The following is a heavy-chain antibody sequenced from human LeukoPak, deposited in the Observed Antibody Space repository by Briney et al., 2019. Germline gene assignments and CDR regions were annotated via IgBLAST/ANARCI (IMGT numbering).Heavy chain of an antibody. V-gene: IGHV3-21*01. CDR3: AREDYGVFFDY. Sequence: TGGSLRLSRAASGFTYSSYSMNWVRQAPGKGLEWVSSISSSSSYIYYADSVKGRFTISRDNSKNTLYLQMNSLRAEDTAVYYCAREDYGVFFDYWGQGTLVTVSS. J-gene: IGHJ4*02. CDR2: ISSSSSYI. D-gene: IGHD4-17*01. CDR1: GFTYSSYS.